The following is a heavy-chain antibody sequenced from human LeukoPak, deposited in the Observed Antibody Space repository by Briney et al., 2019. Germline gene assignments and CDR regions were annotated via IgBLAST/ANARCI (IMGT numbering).Heavy chain of an antibody. V-gene: IGHV4-59*01. CDR1: GGSISSYY. D-gene: IGHD6-19*01. CDR3: ARDDVAVAGTVAYYYGMDV. Sequence: SETLSLTCTVSGGSISSYYGSWIRQPPGKGLEWIGYIYYSGSTNYNPSLKSRVTISVDTSKNQFSLQLSSVTAADTAVYYCARDDVAVAGTVAYYYGMDVWGQGTTVTVSS. J-gene: IGHJ6*02. CDR2: IYYSGST.